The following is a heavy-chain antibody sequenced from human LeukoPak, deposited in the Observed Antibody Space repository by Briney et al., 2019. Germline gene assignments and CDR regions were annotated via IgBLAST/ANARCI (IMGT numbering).Heavy chain of an antibody. J-gene: IGHJ5*02. D-gene: IGHD2-2*01. CDR3: ARRVCSSISCHIPPGNWFET. V-gene: IGHV4-38-2*01. CDR1: GYSISIAYY. Sequence: SETLSLTCAVSGYSISIAYYWNWIRQPPGKGLEWIGSIYYSGSTNYNPSLKSRVTISVDTSKNQFSLKLSSVTAADTAVYYCARRVCSSISCHIPPGNWFETWGQGILVTVSS. CDR2: IYYSGST.